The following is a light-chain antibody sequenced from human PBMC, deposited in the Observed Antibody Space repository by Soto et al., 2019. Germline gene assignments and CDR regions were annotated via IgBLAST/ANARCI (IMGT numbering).Light chain of an antibody. CDR3: AVWDDRLRGWV. V-gene: IGLV1-47*02. Sequence: QPVLTQPPSASGTPGQRVTISCSGRFSNIGSNYVYWYQQLPGTAPKLLIFTNDQRTSGVPGRFSGSKSGTSASLAISGLRSEDEADYYCAVWDDRLRGWVFGGGTKVTVL. J-gene: IGLJ3*02. CDR2: TND. CDR1: FSNIGSNY.